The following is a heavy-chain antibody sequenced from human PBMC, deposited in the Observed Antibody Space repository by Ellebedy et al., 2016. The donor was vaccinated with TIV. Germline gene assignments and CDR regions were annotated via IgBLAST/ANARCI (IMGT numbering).Heavy chain of an antibody. Sequence: SLKISXAASGFTFDDYAMHWVRQAPGKGLEWVSGISWNSGSIGYADSVKGRFTISRDNAKNSLYLQMNSLRAEDTALYYCAKDDGGLQSYMDVWGKGTTVTVSS. CDR3: AKDDGGLQSYMDV. J-gene: IGHJ6*03. D-gene: IGHD4-11*01. CDR1: GFTFDDYA. CDR2: ISWNSGSI. V-gene: IGHV3-9*01.